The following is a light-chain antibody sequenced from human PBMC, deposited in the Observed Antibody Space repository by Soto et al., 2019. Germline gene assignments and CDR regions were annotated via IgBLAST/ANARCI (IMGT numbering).Light chain of an antibody. CDR3: SSYTTSNTRQIV. CDR2: DVS. CDR1: SSDVGGYNY. J-gene: IGLJ1*01. Sequence: QSALTQPASVSGPPGQSITISCTGTSSDVGGYNYVSWYQHHPGKAPKLLIYDVSNRPSGVSNRFSGSKSDNTASLTISGLQPEDEADYYCSSYTTSNTRQIVFGTGTRSPS. V-gene: IGLV2-14*03.